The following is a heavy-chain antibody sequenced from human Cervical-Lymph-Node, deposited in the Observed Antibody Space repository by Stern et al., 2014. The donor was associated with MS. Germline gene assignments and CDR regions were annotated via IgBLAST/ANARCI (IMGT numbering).Heavy chain of an antibody. CDR1: GYTFTDYY. D-gene: IGHD2-21*01. J-gene: IGHJ3*02. CDR2: INPKTGGA. V-gene: IGHV1-2*06. CDR3: AREIHPAITFDI. Sequence: VQLVESGAEMKRPGTSMKVSCKASGYTFTDYYMHWVRQAPGQGLQWMGRINPKTGGATYTEAFQGRVTMARDTSISTGYMVLSSLRSDDTAVYYCAREIHPAITFDIWGQGTVVTVSS.